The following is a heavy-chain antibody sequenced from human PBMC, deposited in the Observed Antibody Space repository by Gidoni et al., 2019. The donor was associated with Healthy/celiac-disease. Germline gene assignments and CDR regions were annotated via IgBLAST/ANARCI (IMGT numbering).Heavy chain of an antibody. Sequence: EVQLVESGGGLVQPGGSLRLSCAASGFTFSSYEMNWVRQAPGKGLEWVSYISSSGSTIYYADSVKGRFTISRDNAKNSLYLQMNSLRAEDTAVYYCARERALGSSGWYEAGSWGFDYWGQGTLVTVSS. CDR2: ISSSGSTI. CDR1: GFTFSSYE. V-gene: IGHV3-48*03. J-gene: IGHJ4*02. CDR3: ARERALGSSGWYEAGSWGFDY. D-gene: IGHD6-19*01.